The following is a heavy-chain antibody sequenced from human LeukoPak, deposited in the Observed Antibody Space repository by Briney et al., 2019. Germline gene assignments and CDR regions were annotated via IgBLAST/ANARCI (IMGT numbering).Heavy chain of an antibody. Sequence: SETLSLTCTVSGGSINSYYWSWLRQPAGKGLEWIGRIYSSGSTNYNPSLKSRVTMSVDTSKNQFSLKLSSVTAAVTAVYYCARLKTVTPYYFYYVDVWGKGTTVTVSS. D-gene: IGHD4-17*01. J-gene: IGHJ6*03. CDR1: GGSINSYY. V-gene: IGHV4-4*07. CDR3: ARLKTVTPYYFYYVDV. CDR2: IYSSGST.